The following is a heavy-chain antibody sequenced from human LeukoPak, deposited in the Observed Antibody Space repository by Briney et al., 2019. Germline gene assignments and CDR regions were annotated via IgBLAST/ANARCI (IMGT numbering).Heavy chain of an antibody. D-gene: IGHD4-17*01. CDR2: ISSSGSTI. Sequence: PGGSLRLSCAASGFTFSDYYMSWIRQAPGKGLEWVSYISSSGSTIYYADSVKGRFTISRDNAKNSLYLQMNSLRAEDTAVYYCARDGTTLYYGDYADYYFDYWGQGTLVTVSS. CDR3: ARDGTTLYYGDYADYYFDY. CDR1: GFTFSDYY. V-gene: IGHV3-11*04. J-gene: IGHJ4*02.